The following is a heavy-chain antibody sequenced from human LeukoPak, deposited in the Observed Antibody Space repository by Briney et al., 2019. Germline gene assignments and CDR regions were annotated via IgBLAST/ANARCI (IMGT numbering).Heavy chain of an antibody. V-gene: IGHV1-18*01. Sequence: GASVKVSCKASGYTFTNYHISWVRQAPGQGLEWMGWINAGNGNTKYSQEFQGRVTITRDTSASTAYMELRSLRSDDTAVYYCARGPIIDIVVIPAAADYYHMDVWGKGTTVTVSS. J-gene: IGHJ6*03. CDR1: GYTFTNYH. CDR3: ARGPIIDIVVIPAAADYYHMDV. CDR2: INAGNGNT. D-gene: IGHD2-2*01.